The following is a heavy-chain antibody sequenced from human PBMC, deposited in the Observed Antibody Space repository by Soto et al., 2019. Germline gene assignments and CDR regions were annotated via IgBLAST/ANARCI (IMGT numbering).Heavy chain of an antibody. D-gene: IGHD3-22*01. J-gene: IGHJ3*02. V-gene: IGHV3-30-3*01. CDR1: GFTFSSYA. Sequence: GGSLRLSCAASGFTFSSYAMHWVRQAPGKGLEWVAVISYDGSNKYYADSVKGRFTISRDNSKNTLYLQMNSLRAEDTAVYYCAKDPAPYYYDSSGYPRGALDIWGQGTMVTVSS. CDR3: AKDPAPYYYDSSGYPRGALDI. CDR2: ISYDGSNK.